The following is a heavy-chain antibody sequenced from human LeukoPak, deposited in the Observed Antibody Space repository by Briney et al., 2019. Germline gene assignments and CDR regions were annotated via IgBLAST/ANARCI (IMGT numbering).Heavy chain of an antibody. CDR2: IYSGGST. V-gene: IGHV3-53*05. J-gene: IGHJ3*02. CDR1: GFTVSSNY. Sequence: PGGSLRLSCAASGFTVSSNYMSWVRQAPGKGLEWVSVIYSGGSTYYADSVKGRFTVSRDNSKNTLYLQMNSLRAEDTAVYYCARGRGGINAYDAFDIWGQGTMVTVSS. CDR3: ARGRGGINAYDAFDI. D-gene: IGHD3-16*01.